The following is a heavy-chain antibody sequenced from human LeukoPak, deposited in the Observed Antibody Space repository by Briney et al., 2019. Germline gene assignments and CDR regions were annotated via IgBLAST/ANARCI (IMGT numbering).Heavy chain of an antibody. CDR2: ISAYNGNT. CDR1: GGTFSSYA. CDR3: ARDWDGSGWGFLVDYYYYYYGMDV. Sequence: ASVKVSCKASGGTFSSYAISWVRQAPGQGLEWMGWISAYNGNTNYAQKLQGRVTMATDTSTSTAYMELRSLRSDDTAVYYCARDWDGSGWGFLVDYYYYYYGMDVWGQGTTVTVSS. D-gene: IGHD6-19*01. V-gene: IGHV1-18*01. J-gene: IGHJ6*02.